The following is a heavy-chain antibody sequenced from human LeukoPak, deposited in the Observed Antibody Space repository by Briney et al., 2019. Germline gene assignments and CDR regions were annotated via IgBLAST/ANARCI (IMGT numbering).Heavy chain of an antibody. V-gene: IGHV4-61*08. Sequence: SETLSLTCTVSGGSISSSDYYWSWIRQPPGTGLEWIGYIYYSGSTNYNPSLKSRVTISVDTSKNQFSLKLSSVTAADTAVYYCARMVRGVIIRYWGQGTLVTVSS. J-gene: IGHJ4*02. CDR2: IYYSGST. CDR3: ARMVRGVIIRY. CDR1: GGSISSSDYY. D-gene: IGHD3-10*01.